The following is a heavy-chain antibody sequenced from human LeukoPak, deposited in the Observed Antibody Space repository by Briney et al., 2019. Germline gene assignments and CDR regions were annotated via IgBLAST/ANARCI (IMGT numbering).Heavy chain of an antibody. CDR3: ARDYYRAGAGTGSLDY. V-gene: IGHV3-21*01. J-gene: IGHJ4*02. CDR2: ISSGSTYI. Sequence: GGSLRLSCAASGLTFSSYSMNWVRQAPGKGLEWVSSISSGSTYIYYADSVKGRFTISRDNTKNSLYLQMNSLRAEDAAVYYWARDYYRAGAGTGSLDYWGQGTLVTVSS. D-gene: IGHD6-19*01. CDR1: GLTFSSYS.